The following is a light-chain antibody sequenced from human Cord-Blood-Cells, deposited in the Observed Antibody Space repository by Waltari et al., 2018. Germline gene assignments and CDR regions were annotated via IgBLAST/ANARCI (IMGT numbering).Light chain of an antibody. J-gene: IGKJ4*01. V-gene: IGKV3-15*01. CDR2: GAA. CDR3: QQYNNWPPLT. Sequence: EIVMTQSPAPLSVSPGERATLSCRARQSVSSNLARYQQKPGQAPRLLIYGAATRATGIPARFSGSGSGTEVTLTISSLQYEDFAVYYCQQYNNWPPLTFGGGTKVEIK. CDR1: QSVSSN.